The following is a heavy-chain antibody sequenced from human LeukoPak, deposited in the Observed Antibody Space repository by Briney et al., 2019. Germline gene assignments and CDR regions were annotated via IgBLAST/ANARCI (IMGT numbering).Heavy chain of an antibody. CDR3: ARALFGYYDTSGYDI. V-gene: IGHV3-48*03. Sequence: PGGSLRLSCAASGFTFSSYEMNWVRQAPGKGLEWVSYISSSGTTIYSADSVKGRFTISRDNAKNSLYLQMNSLRDEDTAVYYCARALFGYYDTSGYDIWGQGTMVTVSS. CDR2: ISSSGTTI. J-gene: IGHJ3*02. D-gene: IGHD3-22*01. CDR1: GFTFSSYE.